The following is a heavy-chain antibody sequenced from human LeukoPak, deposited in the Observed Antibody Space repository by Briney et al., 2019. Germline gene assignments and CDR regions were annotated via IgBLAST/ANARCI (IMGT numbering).Heavy chain of an antibody. V-gene: IGHV3-23*01. CDR3: ARDTLGIAGDLNDAFDI. CDR1: GFTFNNYV. CDR2: ISDSGGRT. Sequence: GGSLRLSCEASGFTFNNYVMTWVRQAPGKGLEWVSSISDSGGRTYHADSVKGRLTISRDNSKNTLFLQMNSLRAEDTAVYYCARDTLGIAGDLNDAFDIWGQGTMVTVSS. D-gene: IGHD4-17*01. J-gene: IGHJ3*02.